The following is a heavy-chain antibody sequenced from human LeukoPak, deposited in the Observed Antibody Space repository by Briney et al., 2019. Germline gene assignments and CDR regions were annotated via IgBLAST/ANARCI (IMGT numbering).Heavy chain of an antibody. Sequence: WVRQAPGXGLEWMGWINPNSGGTNYAQKFQGRVTMTRDTSISTAYMELSRLRSDDTAVYYCARGPDRFMVRGVTHWSDPWGQGTLVTVSS. D-gene: IGHD3-10*01. J-gene: IGHJ5*02. CDR2: INPNSGGT. V-gene: IGHV1-2*02. CDR3: ARGPDRFMVRGVTHWSDP.